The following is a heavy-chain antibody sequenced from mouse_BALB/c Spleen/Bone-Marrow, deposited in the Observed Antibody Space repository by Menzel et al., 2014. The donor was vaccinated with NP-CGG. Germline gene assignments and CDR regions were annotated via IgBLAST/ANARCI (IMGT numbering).Heavy chain of an antibody. CDR2: ISTYSGNT. Sequence: VQLQESGPELVRPGVPVKISCKGSGYTFTDYAMHWVKQSHAKSLEWIGVISTYSGNTNYNQKFKGKATMTVDKPSSTAYMELARLTSEDSAIYYCASPIYYGNYEGFAYWGQGTLVTVSA. V-gene: IGHV1-67*01. D-gene: IGHD2-1*01. J-gene: IGHJ3*01. CDR1: GYTFTDYA. CDR3: ASPIYYGNYEGFAY.